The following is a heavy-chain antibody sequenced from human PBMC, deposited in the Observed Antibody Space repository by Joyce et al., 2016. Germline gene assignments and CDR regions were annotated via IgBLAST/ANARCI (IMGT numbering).Heavy chain of an antibody. CDR2: ISYDGPNK. CDR3: ARRSGIPAGRRPGAFDM. V-gene: IGHV3-30*04. D-gene: IGHD6-13*01. Sequence: QEQLEESGGGVVQPGTSLRLACTASGSIFSGYAMNWVRHAPGKGLEWVAIISYDGPNKFYADSVRGRFTISRDNYKNTLFLQMNSLTIEDAGVYYCARRSGIPAGRRPGAFDMWGQGTVVTVSS. CDR1: GSIFSGYA. J-gene: IGHJ3*02.